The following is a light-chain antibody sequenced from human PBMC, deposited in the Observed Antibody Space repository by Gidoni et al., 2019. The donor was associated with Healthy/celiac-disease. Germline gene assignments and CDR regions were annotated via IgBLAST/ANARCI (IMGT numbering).Light chain of an antibody. V-gene: IGKV3-11*01. CDR3: QQRSNWPPGYT. Sequence: EMVLTQSQATLSLSPGERATLSCRASQSVSSYLAWYQQKPGQAPRLLIYDASNRATGIPARFSGSGSGTDFTLTISSLEPEDFAVYYCQQRSNWPPGYTFGQGTKLEIK. CDR2: DAS. J-gene: IGKJ2*01. CDR1: QSVSSY.